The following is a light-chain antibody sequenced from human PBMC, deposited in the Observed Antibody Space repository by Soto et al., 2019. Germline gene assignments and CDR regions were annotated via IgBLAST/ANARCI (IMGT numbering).Light chain of an antibody. V-gene: IGLV3-21*02. CDR1: NIGSKT. J-gene: IGLJ1*01. Sequence: SYELTQPPSVSVAPGQAASITCGGHNIGSKTVHWYRQTPGQAPVLVVYDDSDRPSGIPERFSGSNSGNTATLTISRVEAGDEADYYCQVWDSITDHSAFGTGTKVTDL. CDR2: DDS. CDR3: QVWDSITDHSA.